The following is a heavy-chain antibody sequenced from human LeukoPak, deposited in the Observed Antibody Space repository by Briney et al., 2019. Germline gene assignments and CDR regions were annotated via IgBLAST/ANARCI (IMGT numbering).Heavy chain of an antibody. Sequence: SVKVSCKASGGTFSSYAISWVRQAPGQGLEWMGGIIPIFGTASYAQKFQGRVTMTRDTSTSTVYMELSSVRSEDTAVYYCARGGWELYYFDYWGQGTLVTVSS. D-gene: IGHD1-26*01. CDR3: ARGGWELYYFDY. V-gene: IGHV1-69*05. CDR2: IIPIFGTA. J-gene: IGHJ4*02. CDR1: GGTFSSYA.